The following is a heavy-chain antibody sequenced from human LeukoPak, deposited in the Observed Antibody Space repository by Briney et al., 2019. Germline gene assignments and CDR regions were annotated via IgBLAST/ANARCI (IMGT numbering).Heavy chain of an antibody. CDR1: GGSISSGGYY. D-gene: IGHD6-19*01. CDR3: ARAHNEWLVPAYFDY. CDR2: IYYSGST. Sequence: SQTLSLTCTVSGGSISSGGYYWSWIRQHPGKGLEWIGYIYYSGSTYYNPSLKSRVTISVDTSKNQFSLKLSSVTAADTAVYYCARAHNEWLVPAYFDYWGQGTLVTVSS. V-gene: IGHV4-31*03. J-gene: IGHJ4*02.